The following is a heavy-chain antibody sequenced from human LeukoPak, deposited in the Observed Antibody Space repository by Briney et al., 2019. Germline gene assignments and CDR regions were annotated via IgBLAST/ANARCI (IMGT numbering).Heavy chain of an antibody. Sequence: ASVKVSCKASGYTFTGYYMHWVRQAPGQGLEWMGRINPNSGGTNYAQKFQGRVTMTGDTSISTAYMELSRLRSDDTAVYYCAMYHGHSSSWYRDAFDIWGQGTMVTVSS. CDR2: INPNSGGT. D-gene: IGHD6-13*01. V-gene: IGHV1-2*06. CDR3: AMYHGHSSSWYRDAFDI. J-gene: IGHJ3*02. CDR1: GYTFTGYY.